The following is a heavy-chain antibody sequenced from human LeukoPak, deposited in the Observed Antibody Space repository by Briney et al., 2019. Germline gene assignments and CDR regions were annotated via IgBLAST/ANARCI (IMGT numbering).Heavy chain of an antibody. Sequence: SETLSLTCAVYGGSFSGYYWSWIRQPPGKGLEWIGEINHSGSTNYNPSLKSRVTISVDTSKNQFSLKLSSVTAADTAVYYCARGGKKRAGARYRSSTSCSPKNWLDPWGQGTLVTVSS. CDR3: ARGGKKRAGARYRSSTSCSPKNWLDP. J-gene: IGHJ5*02. CDR2: INHSGST. V-gene: IGHV4-34*01. D-gene: IGHD2-2*01. CDR1: GGSFSGYY.